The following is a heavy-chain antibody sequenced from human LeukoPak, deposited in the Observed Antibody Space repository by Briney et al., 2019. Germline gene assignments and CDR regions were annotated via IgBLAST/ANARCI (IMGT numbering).Heavy chain of an antibody. CDR1: GFTFSSYG. D-gene: IGHD3-10*01. J-gene: IGHJ4*02. Sequence: GGSLRLSCAASGFTFSSYGMHWVRQAPGKGLEWVSYISSSSSTIHYADSVKGRFTISRDNTKNSLYLQMNSLRAEDTAVYYCARDGGATLVRGVITFDYWGQGTLVTVSS. CDR3: ARDGGATLVRGVITFDY. CDR2: ISSSSSTI. V-gene: IGHV3-48*04.